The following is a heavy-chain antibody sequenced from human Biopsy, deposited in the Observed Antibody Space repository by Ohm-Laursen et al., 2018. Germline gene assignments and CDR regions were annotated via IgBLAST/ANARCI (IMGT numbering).Heavy chain of an antibody. CDR2: IGWDDDE. CDR1: GFSLSTSGVG. J-gene: IGHJ4*02. CDR3: ARSRAYSFGALEY. V-gene: IGHV2-70*04. D-gene: IGHD5-18*01. Sequence: TQTLTLTGTFSGFSLSTSGVGVGWIRQPPGKALEWLARIGWDDDEFYSTSLKARLTVSKDTSKNQVVLTLTNMDPVDTATYYCARSRAYSFGALEYWGQGILVTVSS.